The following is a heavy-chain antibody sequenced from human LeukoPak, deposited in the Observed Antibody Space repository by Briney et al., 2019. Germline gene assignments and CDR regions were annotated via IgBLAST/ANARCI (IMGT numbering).Heavy chain of an antibody. V-gene: IGHV4-61*09. D-gene: IGHD4/OR15-4a*01. CDR2: IYTSGST. CDR3: AGRSPWANALDY. J-gene: IGHJ4*02. Sequence: PSETLSLTCTVSAGSMSSGSYYWSWIRQPAGKGLEWIGHIYTSGSTNYNSSLKSRVTISVDTSKNQFSLKLSSVTAADTAVYYCAGRSPWANALDYWGQGTLVTVSS. CDR1: AGSMSSGSYY.